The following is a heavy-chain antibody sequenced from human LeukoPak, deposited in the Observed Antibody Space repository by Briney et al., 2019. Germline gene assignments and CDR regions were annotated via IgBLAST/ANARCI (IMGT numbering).Heavy chain of an antibody. V-gene: IGHV3-48*04. J-gene: IGHJ4*02. Sequence: GGSLRLSCAASGFTFSDYPMIWVRQAPGKGLECISYVSGTTSTILYSDSVKGRFSVTRDNAKNSLYLQMGSLRAEDTGIYYCGRVVDGHSGGDYWGQGTLVTASS. CDR2: VSGTTSTI. CDR3: GRVVDGHSGGDY. D-gene: IGHD4-23*01. CDR1: GFTFSDYP.